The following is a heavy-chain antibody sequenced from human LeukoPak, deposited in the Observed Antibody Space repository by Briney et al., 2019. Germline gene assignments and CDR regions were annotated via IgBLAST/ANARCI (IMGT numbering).Heavy chain of an antibody. V-gene: IGHV3-74*01. Sequence: GGSLRLSCAASGFTFSSYWMHWVRQAPGKGLVWVSRINSDGSSTSYADSVKGRFTISRDNAKNTLYLQMNSLRAEDTAVYYCARGPVVGAPGRFDYWGQGTLVTVSS. CDR2: INSDGSST. CDR1: GFTFSSYW. CDR3: ARGPVVGAPGRFDY. D-gene: IGHD1-26*01. J-gene: IGHJ4*02.